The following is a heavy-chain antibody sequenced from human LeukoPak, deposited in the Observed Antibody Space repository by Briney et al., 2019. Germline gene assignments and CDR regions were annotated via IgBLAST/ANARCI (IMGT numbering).Heavy chain of an antibody. V-gene: IGHV3-21*01. D-gene: IGHD4-17*01. CDR2: ISSSSSYI. Sequence: GGTLRLSCAASGFTFSSYGMSWVRQAPGKGLEWVSSISSSSSYIHYADSVKGRFTISRDNAKNSLFLQMNSLRAEDTAVYYCAGINDYGDPTGAFDIWGQGTMVTVS. CDR1: GFTFSSYG. J-gene: IGHJ3*02. CDR3: AGINDYGDPTGAFDI.